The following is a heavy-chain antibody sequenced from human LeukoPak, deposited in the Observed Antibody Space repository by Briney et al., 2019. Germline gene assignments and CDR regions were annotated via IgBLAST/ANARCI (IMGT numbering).Heavy chain of an antibody. Sequence: GASVKVSCKASGYTFISYDINWVRQATGQGLEWMGWMNPNSGNTGYAQKFQGRVTMTRNTSISTAYMELSSLRSEDTAVYYCAKYYYYDSSAITDWGQGTLVTVFS. CDR2: MNPNSGNT. D-gene: IGHD3-22*01. CDR3: AKYYYYDSSAITD. CDR1: GYTFISYD. V-gene: IGHV1-8*01. J-gene: IGHJ4*02.